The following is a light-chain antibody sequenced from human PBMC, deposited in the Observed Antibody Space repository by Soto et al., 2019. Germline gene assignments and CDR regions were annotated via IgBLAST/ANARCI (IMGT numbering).Light chain of an antibody. CDR1: QSVLYSSNNKTY. CDR3: QQYYITLPT. V-gene: IGKV4-1*01. J-gene: IGKJ1*01. Sequence: DIVMTQSQDSLAVSLGERATINCKSSQSVLYSSNNKTYLAWYQQKPGQPPKLLIYRASTRESGVPDRFSGRESVTDFTLTISVLQAEDVDLYYCQQYYITLPTFGQRTKVEIK. CDR2: RAS.